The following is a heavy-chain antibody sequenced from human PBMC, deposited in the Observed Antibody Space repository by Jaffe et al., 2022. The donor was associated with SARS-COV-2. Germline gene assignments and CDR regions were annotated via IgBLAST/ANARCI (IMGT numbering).Heavy chain of an antibody. D-gene: IGHD1-26*01. V-gene: IGHV3-53*01. J-gene: IGHJ2*01. CDR1: GFSVTSYY. Sequence: EVQLVESEGGLIQSGGSLRLSCAVSGFSVTSYYMNWVRQAPGKGLEWVSLIHAGGTTNYADSVKGRFTISRDNSKNTVYLQMNSLRAEDTAVYYCVRDRGAIRWYFDLWGRGTLVTVSS. CDR2: IHAGGTT. CDR3: VRDRGAIRWYFDL.